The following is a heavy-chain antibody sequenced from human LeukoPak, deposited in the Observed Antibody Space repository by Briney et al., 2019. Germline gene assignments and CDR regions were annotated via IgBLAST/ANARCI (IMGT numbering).Heavy chain of an antibody. J-gene: IGHJ6*03. CDR3: AGWDYYYMDV. D-gene: IGHD6-19*01. V-gene: IGHV3-74*01. CDR2: INAGGTST. Sequence: PGGSLRLSCVASKFTFSTYWMHWVRQAPGKGLVWVSRINAGGTSTTYADSVKGRFTISRDSAKKTLYLQMNSLRAEDTAVYYCAGWDYYYMDVWGKGTTVTVSS. CDR1: KFTFSTYW.